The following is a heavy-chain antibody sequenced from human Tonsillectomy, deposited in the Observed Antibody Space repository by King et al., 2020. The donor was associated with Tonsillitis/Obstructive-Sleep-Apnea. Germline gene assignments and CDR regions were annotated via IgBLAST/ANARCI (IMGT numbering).Heavy chain of an antibody. J-gene: IGHJ2*01. CDR1: GGSISSYY. Sequence: VQLQESGPGLVKPSETLSLTCTVSGGSISSYYWSWLRQPPGKGLEWIGYIYYSGSTNYNPSLKSRVTISVDTSKNQFSLKLSSVTAADTAVYYCARAVRELLYWHFDLWGRGTLVTVSS. CDR3: ARAVRELLYWHFDL. D-gene: IGHD1-26*01. CDR2: IYYSGST. V-gene: IGHV4-59*01.